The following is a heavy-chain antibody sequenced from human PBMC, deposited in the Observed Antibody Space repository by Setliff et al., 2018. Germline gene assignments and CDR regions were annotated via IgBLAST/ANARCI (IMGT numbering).Heavy chain of an antibody. D-gene: IGHD3-3*01. CDR1: GYTFTSYY. CDR3: ARELLFGGVIFGY. V-gene: IGHV1-46*01. Sequence: ASVKVSCKASGYTFTSYYMHWVRQAPGQGLEWMGIINPSGGSTSYAQKFQGRVTMTRETFTSTVYMELSSLRSGDTAMYYCARELLFGGVIFGYWGQGTLVTVSS. J-gene: IGHJ4*02. CDR2: INPSGGST.